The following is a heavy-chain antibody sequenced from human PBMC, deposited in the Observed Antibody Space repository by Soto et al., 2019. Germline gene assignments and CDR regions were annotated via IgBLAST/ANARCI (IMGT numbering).Heavy chain of an antibody. Sequence: QVQLVQSGAEEKKPGASVKVSCKASGYTFTAYAMHWVRQAPGQRLEWMGWINAGNGNTKYSQKFQGRVTITSDTTASTAYMELSRLRSEDTAVYYCARAVAVPADFDYWGQGTLVTVSS. J-gene: IGHJ4*02. V-gene: IGHV1-3*05. CDR2: INAGNGNT. D-gene: IGHD6-19*01. CDR1: GYTFTAYA. CDR3: ARAVAVPADFDY.